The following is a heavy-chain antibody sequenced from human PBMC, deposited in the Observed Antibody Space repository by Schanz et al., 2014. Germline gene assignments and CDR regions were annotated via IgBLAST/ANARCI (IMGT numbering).Heavy chain of an antibody. CDR2: LSEGGGGT. CDR3: ARSRSGFYFDY. Sequence: EVQLLESGGGLVQPGGSLRLSCAASGFTFSSYAMSWVRQAPGKGLEWVSALSEGGGGTHYADSVRGRFTISRDSSKNTLYLQMTSLRAEDTAVYYCARSRSGFYFDYWGQGTLVTVSS. V-gene: IGHV3-23*01. CDR1: GFTFSSYA. D-gene: IGHD1-26*01. J-gene: IGHJ4*02.